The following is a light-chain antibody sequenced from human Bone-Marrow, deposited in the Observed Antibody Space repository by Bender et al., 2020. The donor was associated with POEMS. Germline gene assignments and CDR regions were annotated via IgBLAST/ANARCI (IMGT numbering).Light chain of an antibody. CDR3: SSFTSSNSWV. CDR1: SSDVGGYDY. V-gene: IGLV2-14*01. Sequence: QSALTQPASVSGSPGQSITISCTGSSSDVGGYDYVSWYQQHPGKVPKLMIYDVSNRPSGVSNRFSGSKSGNTASLTISGLQAEDEAVYYCSSFTSSNSWVFGGGTKLTVL. CDR2: DVS. J-gene: IGLJ3*02.